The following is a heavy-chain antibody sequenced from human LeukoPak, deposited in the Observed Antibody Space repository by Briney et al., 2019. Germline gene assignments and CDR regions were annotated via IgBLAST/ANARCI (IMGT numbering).Heavy chain of an antibody. CDR3: AKVRDRIEAQGAPSDDAFDI. D-gene: IGHD6-13*01. Sequence: GESLKISCKGSGFTFTRCWIAWVRQMPGKGLEWMGIVYPGDSDTRYSPSFQGQVTISADKSINTAYLQWSSLKASDTAMYYCAKVRDRIEAQGAPSDDAFDIWGQGTMVTVSS. J-gene: IGHJ3*02. V-gene: IGHV5-51*01. CDR2: VYPGDSDT. CDR1: GFTFTRCW.